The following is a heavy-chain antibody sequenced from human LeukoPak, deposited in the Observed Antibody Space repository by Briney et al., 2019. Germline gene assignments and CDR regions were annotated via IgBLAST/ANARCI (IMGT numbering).Heavy chain of an antibody. Sequence: ASVKVSCKAFGYTFTGYWMHWVRQAPGQGPEWMGVISPSGGSTIYAQKFKGRVTITADKSTSTAYMELSSLRSEDTAVYYCARDNYNWNYSYYYYYMDVWGKGTTVTVSS. J-gene: IGHJ6*03. CDR1: GYTFTGYW. CDR3: ARDNYNWNYSYYYYYMDV. CDR2: ISPSGGST. D-gene: IGHD1-7*01. V-gene: IGHV1-46*01.